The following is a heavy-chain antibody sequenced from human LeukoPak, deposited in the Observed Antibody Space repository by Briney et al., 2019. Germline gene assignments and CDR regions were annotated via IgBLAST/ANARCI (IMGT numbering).Heavy chain of an antibody. D-gene: IGHD2-8*02. CDR2: IYTSGST. CDR3: ARVLKPGNWFDP. V-gene: IGHV4-4*07. J-gene: IGHJ5*02. Sequence: SETLSLTCTDSGGSISSYYWSWIRQPAGKGLEWIGRIYTSGSTNYNPSLKSRVTMSVDTSKNQFSLKLSSVTAADTAVYYCARVLKPGNWFDPWGQGTLVTVSS. CDR1: GGSISSYY.